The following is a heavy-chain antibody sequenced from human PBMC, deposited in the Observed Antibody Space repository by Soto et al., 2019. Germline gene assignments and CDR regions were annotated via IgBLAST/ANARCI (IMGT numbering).Heavy chain of an antibody. Sequence: GGSLRLSCAASGFTFISYAMGWGRQGPGKGLEWVAVVSIGGSTHYADSVRGRFTISRDNSKNTLSLQMNSLTAEDTAVYFCAKRRGAGGHFDYWGQGALVTVSS. CDR3: AKRRGAGGHFDY. CDR2: VSIGGST. J-gene: IGHJ4*02. D-gene: IGHD2-15*01. V-gene: IGHV3-23*01. CDR1: GFTFISYA.